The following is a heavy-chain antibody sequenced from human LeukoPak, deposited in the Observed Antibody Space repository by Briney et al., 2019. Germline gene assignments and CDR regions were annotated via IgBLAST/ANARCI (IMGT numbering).Heavy chain of an antibody. V-gene: IGHV3-21*04. CDR2: ISSSSSYI. CDR1: GFTFSSYS. CDR3: AKDTRVFWSGYTYNWFDP. D-gene: IGHD3-3*01. Sequence: PGGSLRLSCAASGFTFSSYSMNWVRQAPGKGLEWVSSISSSSSYIYYADSVKGRFTISRDNSKNTLYLQMNSLRAEDTAVYYCAKDTRVFWSGYTYNWFDPWGQGTLVTVSS. J-gene: IGHJ5*02.